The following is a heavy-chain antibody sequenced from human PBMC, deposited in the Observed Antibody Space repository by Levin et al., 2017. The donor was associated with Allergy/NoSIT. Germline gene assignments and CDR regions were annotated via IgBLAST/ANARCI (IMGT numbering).Heavy chain of an antibody. D-gene: IGHD6-19*01. CDR1: GFNFADYA. Sequence: QSGESLKISCSASGFNFADYATSWFRQTPGKGLEWVGFIRSDTHGGTSELAASVKGRFTLSRDESKSIAYLQMNSLKTEDTGVYYCSRPIAVAYMHFDPWGQGTLVTVSS. CDR3: SRPIAVAYMHFDP. V-gene: IGHV3-49*03. CDR2: IRSDTHGGTS. J-gene: IGHJ5*02.